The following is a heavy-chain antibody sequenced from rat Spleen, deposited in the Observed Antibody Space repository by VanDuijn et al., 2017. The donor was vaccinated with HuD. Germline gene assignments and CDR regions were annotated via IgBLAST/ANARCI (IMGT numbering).Heavy chain of an antibody. CDR3: AKDREYYGYNSFDF. V-gene: IGHV5-58*01. CDR1: GFTFSSSW. Sequence: EVQLVESGGGLVQPGGSLKLSCVTSGFTFSSSWMYWIRQAPGKGLEWVSAINTDGGGTYYPDSVKGRFTISRDNAENTVYLQMNSLRSEDTATYYCAKDREYYGYNSFDFWGQGVMVTVSS. CDR2: INTDGGGT. J-gene: IGHJ2*01. D-gene: IGHD1-9*01.